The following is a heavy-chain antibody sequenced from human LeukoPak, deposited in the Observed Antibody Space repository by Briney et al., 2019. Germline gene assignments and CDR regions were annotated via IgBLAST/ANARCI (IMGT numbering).Heavy chain of an antibody. CDR1: GFSLGTRGEG. V-gene: IGHV2-5*02. D-gene: IGHD6-19*01. CDR2: IYWDEDK. J-gene: IGHJ4*02. Sequence: SPQTRVKATQTHTLTCTLFGFSLGTRGEGVCWIRQAPGKAVERLAIIYWDEDKRYSRCLKTRLTIPKDTSKNQVVLTMTNMDPVDTATYSCAHAGYSSGWSCDYWGQGTLVTVSS. CDR3: AHAGYSSGWSCDY.